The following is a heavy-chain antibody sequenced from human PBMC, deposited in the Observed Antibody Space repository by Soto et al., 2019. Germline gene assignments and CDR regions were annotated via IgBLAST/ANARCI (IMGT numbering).Heavy chain of an antibody. CDR2: IIPIFGTA. Sequence: QVQLVQSGAEVKKPGSSVKVSCKASGGTFSSYAISWVRQAPGQGLEWMGGIIPIFGTANYAQKFQGRVTITGDESTSTAYMELSSLRSEDTAVYYCARDPPGYDILTGYSYYYYGMDVWGQGTTVTVSS. V-gene: IGHV1-69*01. D-gene: IGHD3-9*01. CDR3: ARDPPGYDILTGYSYYYYGMDV. J-gene: IGHJ6*02. CDR1: GGTFSSYA.